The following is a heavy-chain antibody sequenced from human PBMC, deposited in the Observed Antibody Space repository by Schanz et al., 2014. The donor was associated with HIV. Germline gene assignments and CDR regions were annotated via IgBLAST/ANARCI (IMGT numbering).Heavy chain of an antibody. D-gene: IGHD3-3*02. CDR1: GGTFSIYA. J-gene: IGHJ6*02. Sequence: QVQLVQSGAEVKKPGSSVKVSCKASGGTFSIYAIIWGRQAPGQGLEWMGGISPIFGTANYAQKFQGRVTIIADESTSTAYMELSSLRSADTAVYFCARAAFSSEYYYGMDVWGQGTTVTVSS. V-gene: IGHV1-69*01. CDR2: ISPIFGTA. CDR3: ARAAFSSEYYYGMDV.